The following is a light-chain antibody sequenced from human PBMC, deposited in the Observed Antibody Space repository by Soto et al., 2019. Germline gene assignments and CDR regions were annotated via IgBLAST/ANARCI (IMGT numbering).Light chain of an antibody. CDR1: QSVSSSY. J-gene: IGKJ2*01. CDR2: GAS. CDR3: QQYGSSPPYT. V-gene: IGKV3-20*01. Sequence: EIMLTQSPGTLSLSPGERATLSCRASQSVSSSYLAWYQQKPGQAPRLLIYGASSRATGIPDRFSGSGSGTDFTLTISRLEPEDFAVYYCQQYGSSPPYTFGQGNKLEL.